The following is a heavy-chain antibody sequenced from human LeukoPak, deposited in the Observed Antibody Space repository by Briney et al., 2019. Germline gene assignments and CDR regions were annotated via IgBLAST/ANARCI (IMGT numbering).Heavy chain of an antibody. CDR1: GYFLSSGFY. CDR3: ARTLSDSSPVAT. V-gene: IGHV4-38-2*02. Sequence: PSETLSLTCSVSGYFLSSGFYWGWLRQPPGKRLEWIASVYHSGTTIYNPSLKSRVTMSMDTSINHYSLQLRSVTAADTAVYYCARTLSDSSPVATWGQGTLVTVSS. CDR2: VYHSGTT. D-gene: IGHD3-22*01. J-gene: IGHJ4*02.